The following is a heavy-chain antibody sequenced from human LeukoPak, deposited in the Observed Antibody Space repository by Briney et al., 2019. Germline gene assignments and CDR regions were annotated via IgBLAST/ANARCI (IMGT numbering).Heavy chain of an antibody. CDR3: ARVDGY. V-gene: IGHV4-39*07. CDR1: GDAITSDKYY. J-gene: IGHJ4*02. Sequence: SETLSLTCTVSGDAITSDKYYWGWIRQPPGKGLEWIGNIHHSGSTYYGPSLESRVTISVDKSKNQFSLKLSSVTAADTAVYYCARVDGYWGQGTLVTVSS. CDR2: IHHSGST. D-gene: IGHD5-24*01.